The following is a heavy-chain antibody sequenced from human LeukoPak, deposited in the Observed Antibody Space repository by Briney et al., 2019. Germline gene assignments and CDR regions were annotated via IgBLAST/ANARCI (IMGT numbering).Heavy chain of an antibody. CDR2: ISTSSNYI. Sequence: GGSLRLSCAASGFTFSTYNMNWVRQAPGKGPEWVSSISTSSNYIYYADSVKGRFTISRDNAKNSLYLQMNSLRVEDTDVYYCARGVGAAAPDAFDIWGQGTMVTVSS. V-gene: IGHV3-21*01. J-gene: IGHJ3*02. D-gene: IGHD1-26*01. CDR3: ARGVGAAAPDAFDI. CDR1: GFTFSTYN.